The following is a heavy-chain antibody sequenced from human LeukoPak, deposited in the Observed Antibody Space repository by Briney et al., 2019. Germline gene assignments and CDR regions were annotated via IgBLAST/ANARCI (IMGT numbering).Heavy chain of an antibody. CDR1: GFTFSSYG. V-gene: IGHV3-30*18. D-gene: IGHD3-3*01. CDR2: ISYDGSNK. J-gene: IGHJ4*02. CDR3: AKDWADFWSGYFLFDY. Sequence: PGGSLRLSCAASGFTFSSYGMHWVRQAPGKGLEWVAVISYDGSNKYYADSVKGRFTISRDNSKKTVYLQMNSLRAEDTAVYYCAKDWADFWSGYFLFDYWGRGTLVTVSS.